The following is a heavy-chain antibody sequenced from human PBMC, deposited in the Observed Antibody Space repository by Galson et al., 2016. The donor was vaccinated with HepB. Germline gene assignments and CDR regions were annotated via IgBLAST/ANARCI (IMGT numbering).Heavy chain of an antibody. V-gene: IGHV4-31*11. CDR1: GGSIGTGAYF. J-gene: IGHJ3*01. D-gene: IGHD3-10*01. CDR3: ASGYGAGANIDAFDF. CDR2: IYYSGTT. Sequence: TLSLTCGVSGGSIGTGAYFCSWIRQSPEKGLEYIGHIYYSGTTFYNPSLKSRVTISVNPSENKVFLKLSSVTAADTAVYYCASGYGAGANIDAFDFWGQGTKVIVSS.